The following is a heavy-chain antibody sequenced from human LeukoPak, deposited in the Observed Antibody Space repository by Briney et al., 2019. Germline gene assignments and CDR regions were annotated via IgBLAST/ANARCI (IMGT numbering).Heavy chain of an antibody. D-gene: IGHD3-3*01. Sequence: ASETLSLTCTVSGGSISSYYWSWIRQPAGKGLEWIGRIYTSGSTNYNPSLKSRVTMSVDTSENQFSLKLSSVTAADTAVYYCARDNPRTIFGETGYYYMDVWGKGTTVTVSS. V-gene: IGHV4-4*07. J-gene: IGHJ6*03. CDR3: ARDNPRTIFGETGYYYMDV. CDR1: GGSISSYY. CDR2: IYTSGST.